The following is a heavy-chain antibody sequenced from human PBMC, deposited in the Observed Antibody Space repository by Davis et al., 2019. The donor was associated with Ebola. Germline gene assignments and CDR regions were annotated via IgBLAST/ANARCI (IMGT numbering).Heavy chain of an antibody. CDR2: MNPNSGNT. J-gene: IGHJ4*02. Sequence: ASVKVSCKASGYSFTSCDINWVRQATGQGLEWMGWMNPNSGNTGYAQKFQGRVTMTRNTSISTAYMELSRLRSDDTAVYYCARDLYCSGGSCYGLDYWGQGTLVTVSS. D-gene: IGHD2-15*01. V-gene: IGHV1-8*01. CDR1: GYSFTSCD. CDR3: ARDLYCSGGSCYGLDY.